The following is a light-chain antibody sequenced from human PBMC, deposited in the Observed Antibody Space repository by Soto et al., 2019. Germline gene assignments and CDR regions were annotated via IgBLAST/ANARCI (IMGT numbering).Light chain of an antibody. V-gene: IGKV1-39*01. CDR1: QTISSH. CDR2: AAS. J-gene: IGKJ5*01. CDR3: QQSYTTPIT. Sequence: IKMTQSPASLSAYVGDRVIITCRASQTISSHLNWYQQKPGKAPNLLVYAASSLQSGVPSRFTGSGSGTDFTLTISSLQPEDFATYFCQQSYTTPITFGQGTRLEI.